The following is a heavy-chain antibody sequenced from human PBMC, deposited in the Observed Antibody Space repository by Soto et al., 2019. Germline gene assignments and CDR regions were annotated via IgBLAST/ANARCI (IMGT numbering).Heavy chain of an antibody. CDR1: GGYISSYY. CDR3: ARAGGYCSSTSCYEVPTTEWWFDP. V-gene: IGHV4-59*01. CDR2: IYYSGST. Sequence: PSETLSLTCTVSGGYISSYYWSWIRQPPGKGLEWIGYIYYSGSTNYNPSLKSRVTISVDTSKNQFSLKLSSVTAADTAVYYCARAGGYCSSTSCYEVPTTEWWFDPWGQGTLVTVS. J-gene: IGHJ5*02. D-gene: IGHD2-2*01.